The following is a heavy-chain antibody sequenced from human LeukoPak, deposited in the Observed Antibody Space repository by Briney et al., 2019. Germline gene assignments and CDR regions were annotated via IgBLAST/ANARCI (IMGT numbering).Heavy chain of an antibody. Sequence: ASVKVSCKASGYTFTGYYMHWVRQAPGQGLEWMGRINPNSGGTNYAQKFQGRVTMTRDTSIRTAYMELSRLRSDDTAVYYCASEGYGDYAFDYWGQGTLVTVSS. CDR2: INPNSGGT. CDR1: GYTFTGYY. J-gene: IGHJ4*02. D-gene: IGHD4-17*01. CDR3: ASEGYGDYAFDY. V-gene: IGHV1-2*06.